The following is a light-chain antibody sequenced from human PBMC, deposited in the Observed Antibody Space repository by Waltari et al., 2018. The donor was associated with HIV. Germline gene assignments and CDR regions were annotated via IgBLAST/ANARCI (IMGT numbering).Light chain of an antibody. J-gene: IGKJ2*01. Sequence: DIQMTQSPSTLSASVGDRVTITCRASETIGTWLAWYQQKPGRAPRLLIYKASNSESGVPGRFSGSASGTEFTLTISSLQPDDFASYYCQQYNSYPYTFGQGTKLEI. CDR2: KAS. CDR1: ETIGTW. CDR3: QQYNSYPYT. V-gene: IGKV1-5*03.